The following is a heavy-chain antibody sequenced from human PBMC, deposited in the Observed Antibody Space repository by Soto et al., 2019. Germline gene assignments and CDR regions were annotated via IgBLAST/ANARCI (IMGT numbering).Heavy chain of an antibody. D-gene: IGHD2-2*01. CDR2: IRSKTKNYAT. V-gene: IGHV3-73*01. CDR3: TRVDFVLVPAAIDAFDI. CDR1: GFAFSDSS. J-gene: IGHJ3*02. Sequence: EVQLVESGGGLVQPGGSLQLSCAASGFAFSDSSVHWVRQASGKGLEWLARIRSKTKNYATGYAASVKGRFTISRDDSKSMAYLQMNSLKPEDTAIYYCTRVDFVLVPAAIDAFDIWGQGTTVLVSS.